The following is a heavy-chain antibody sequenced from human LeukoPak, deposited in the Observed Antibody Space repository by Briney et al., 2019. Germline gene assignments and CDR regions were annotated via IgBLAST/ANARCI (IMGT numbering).Heavy chain of an antibody. CDR3: ARHHGSGEAFDY. Sequence: SETLSLTCTVSGASISDYYWSWIRQPPGKRLEGIAYMYYSGIPNYSRSLKSRVTMSADKSNNQVSLTLTSVTAADTAVYYCARHHGSGEAFDYWGRGTLVTVSS. D-gene: IGHD2-15*01. V-gene: IGHV4-59*08. CDR2: MYYSGIP. CDR1: GASISDYY. J-gene: IGHJ4*02.